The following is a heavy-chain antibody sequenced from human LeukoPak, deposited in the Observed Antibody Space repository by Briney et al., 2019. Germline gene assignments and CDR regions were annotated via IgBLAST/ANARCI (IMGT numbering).Heavy chain of an antibody. D-gene: IGHD3-10*01. CDR2: ISYDGSIE. CDR3: AQDLYGS. J-gene: IGHJ4*02. CDR1: GFTFSSYG. Sequence: PGGSLRLSCAASGFTFSSYGMHWVRQAPGKGLEWVAVISYDGSIEYYADSVKGRFTISRDNSKNTLYLQMNSLRAEDTAFYYCAQDLYGSGGQGTLVTVSS. V-gene: IGHV3-30*18.